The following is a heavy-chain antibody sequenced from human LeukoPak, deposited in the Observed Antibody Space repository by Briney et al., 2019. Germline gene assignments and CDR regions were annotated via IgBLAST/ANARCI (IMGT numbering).Heavy chain of an antibody. D-gene: IGHD3-10*01. CDR1: GGSISSGSYY. Sequence: PSQSLSLTCPVSGGSISSGSYYWGWIRQPGGNGLEWIGRIYIRGSTNYNPSLKSRVTISVDTSKNQFSLKLSSVTAADTAVYYCARDTSHAGDANWFDPWGQGTLVTVSS. CDR2: IYIRGST. V-gene: IGHV4-61*02. J-gene: IGHJ5*02. CDR3: ARDTSHAGDANWFDP.